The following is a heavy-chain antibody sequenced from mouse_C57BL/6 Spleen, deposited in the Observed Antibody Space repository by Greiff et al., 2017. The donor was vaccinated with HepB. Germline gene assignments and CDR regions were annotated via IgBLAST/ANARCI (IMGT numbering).Heavy chain of an antibody. V-gene: IGHV1-52*01. D-gene: IGHD1-1*01. Sequence: VQLQQPGAELVRPGSSVKLSCKASGYTFTSYWMHWVKQRPIQGLEWIGNIDPSDSETHYNQKFKDKATLTVDKSSSTAYMQLSSRTSEDSAVYYGAREEVVEGWFAYWGQGTLVTVSA. CDR3: AREEVVEGWFAY. CDR2: IDPSDSET. J-gene: IGHJ3*01. CDR1: GYTFTSYW.